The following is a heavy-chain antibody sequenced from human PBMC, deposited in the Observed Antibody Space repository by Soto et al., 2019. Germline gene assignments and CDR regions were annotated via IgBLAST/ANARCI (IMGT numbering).Heavy chain of an antibody. CDR1: GFTFSGSA. V-gene: IGHV3-73*01. Sequence: EVQLVEYGGGLVQPGGSLKLSCAGSGFTFSGSAMHWVRQASGKGLEWVCRIRSKSNSDATAYAASVKGSFTISGDDSKNTACLQMSSLKTWVTAVDYCTSGYGYYVRDYWGQGTLVTVSP. CDR2: IRSKSNSDAT. D-gene: IGHD4-17*01. CDR3: TSGYGYYVRDY. J-gene: IGHJ4*02.